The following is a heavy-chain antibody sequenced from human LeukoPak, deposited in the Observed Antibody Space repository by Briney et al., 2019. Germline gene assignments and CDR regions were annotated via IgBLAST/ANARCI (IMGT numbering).Heavy chain of an antibody. CDR3: ARGLGTIYGVVTNMDV. CDR1: GGTFSSYA. J-gene: IGHJ6*03. CDR2: IIPIFGTA. V-gene: IGHV1-69*01. D-gene: IGHD3-3*01. Sequence: SVKVSCKASGGTFSSYAISWVRQAAGQGLEWMGGIIPIFGTANYAQKFQGRVTITADESTSKAYVELRRLRSEDTAVYYCARGLGTIYGVVTNMDVWGKGTTVTVSS.